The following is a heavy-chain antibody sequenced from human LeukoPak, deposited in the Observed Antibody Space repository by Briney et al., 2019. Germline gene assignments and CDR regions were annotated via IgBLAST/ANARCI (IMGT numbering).Heavy chain of an antibody. D-gene: IGHD1-1*01. V-gene: IGHV3-7*04. CDR3: ARGARYGDY. CDR2: IKQDGSGK. CDR1: GVTFSSYW. Sequence: GGSLRLSCAASGVTFSSYWMSWVRQAPGKGLEWVANIKQDGSGKYYVDSVKGRFIISRDNAKNSLYLQMNNLRAEDTAVYYCARGARYGDYWGQGTLVTVSS. J-gene: IGHJ4*02.